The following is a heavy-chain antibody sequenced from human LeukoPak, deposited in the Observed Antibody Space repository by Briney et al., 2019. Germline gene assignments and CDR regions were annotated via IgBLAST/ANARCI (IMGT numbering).Heavy chain of an antibody. J-gene: IGHJ4*02. V-gene: IGHV3-9*01. D-gene: IGHD2-8*02. Sequence: GGSLRLSCAASGFTFDDYAMDWVRQAPGEVLEWVSGISWNSGSIGYADSVKGRFTISRDNAKNTLYLQMNSLRAEDTAVYYCARTTAALVGYWGQGHLVTVSS. CDR1: GFTFDDYA. CDR2: ISWNSGSI. CDR3: ARTTAALVGY.